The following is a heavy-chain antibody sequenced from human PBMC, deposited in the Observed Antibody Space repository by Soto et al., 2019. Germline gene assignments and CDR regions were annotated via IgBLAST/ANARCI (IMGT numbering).Heavy chain of an antibody. CDR2: IYYSGST. CDR1: GGSISSSDYY. CDR3: ARDRGLGWPIGY. D-gene: IGHD2-15*01. J-gene: IGHJ4*02. Sequence: QVQLQESGPGLVKPSQTLSLTCTVSGGSISSSDYYWNWIRQHPGKGLEWIGHIYYSGSTYYNPSLKSRVTISVDTSTNQFSLKLSSVTAADTAVYYCARDRGLGWPIGYWGQGTLVTVSS. V-gene: IGHV4-31*03.